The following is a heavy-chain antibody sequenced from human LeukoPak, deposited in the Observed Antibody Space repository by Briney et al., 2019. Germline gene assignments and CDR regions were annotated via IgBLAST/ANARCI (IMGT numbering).Heavy chain of an antibody. J-gene: IGHJ6*02. CDR2: INPSGGST. Sequence: ASVEVSCKASGYTFTSYYMHWVRQAPGQGLEWMGIINPSGGSTSYAQKFQGRVTMTRDTSTSTVYMELSSLRSEDTAVYYCARAYSNYDDVDYYYGMDVWGQGTTVTVSS. D-gene: IGHD4-11*01. CDR1: GYTFTSYY. V-gene: IGHV1-46*01. CDR3: ARAYSNYDDVDYYYGMDV.